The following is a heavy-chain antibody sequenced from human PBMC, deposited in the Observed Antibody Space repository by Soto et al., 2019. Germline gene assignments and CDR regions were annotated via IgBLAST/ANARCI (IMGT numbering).Heavy chain of an antibody. CDR3: VRASYPAKAVDI. V-gene: IGHV3-21*01. Sequence: EVQLVESGGGLVKPGESLRLSCAASGFTFSNYNINWVRQAPGKGLEWVSSIRSRSIDMYYAGSVKGRFTISRDDDKNSLSLQMNGLRAEDTAVYFCVRASYPAKAVDIWGQGTMVTVSS. D-gene: IGHD2-2*01. CDR1: GFTFSNYN. J-gene: IGHJ3*02. CDR2: IRSRSIDM.